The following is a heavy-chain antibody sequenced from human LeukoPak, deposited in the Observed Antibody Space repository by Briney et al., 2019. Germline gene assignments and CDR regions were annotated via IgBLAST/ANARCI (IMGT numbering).Heavy chain of an antibody. D-gene: IGHD3-22*01. CDR3: ARQVRSPVVMFMDV. Sequence: SETLSLTCTVAGGSISSSTYNWGWIRQPPGKGLEWIGSVYYTGITYYNPSVESRVTISVDTSKNHFSLELNSVTAADTGVYFCARQVRSPVVMFMDVWGKGTTVIVSS. V-gene: IGHV4-39*01. CDR1: GGSISSSTYN. CDR2: VYYTGIT. J-gene: IGHJ6*03.